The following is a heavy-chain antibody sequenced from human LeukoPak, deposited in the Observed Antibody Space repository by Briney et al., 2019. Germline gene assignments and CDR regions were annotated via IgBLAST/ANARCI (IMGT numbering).Heavy chain of an antibody. J-gene: IGHJ5*02. CDR3: ARESGHSSCLSWYSGLFDP. CDR2: IIPIFGTA. V-gene: IGHV1-69*13. D-gene: IGHD6-19*01. Sequence: AASVKVSCKASGYTFTSYAISWVRQAPGQGLEWMGGIIPIFGTANYAQKFQGRVTITADESTSTAYMELSSLRSEDTAVYFFARESGHSSCLSWYSGLFDPWGQGTLVTVSS. CDR1: GYTFTSYA.